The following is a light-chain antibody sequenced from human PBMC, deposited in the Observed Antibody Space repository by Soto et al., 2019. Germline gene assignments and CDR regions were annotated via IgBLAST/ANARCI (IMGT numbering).Light chain of an antibody. V-gene: IGKV2-30*02. CDR3: MQGTHWPIT. J-gene: IGKJ5*01. CDR2: KVS. CDR1: QSLVHSDGIAY. Sequence: DVLRTQSPLSLPVTLVQPASISFRSNQSLVHSDGIAYFSWFQQRPGRSPRRLXYKVSNRDSGVPARFRGSGSGTDFALKISRVEAEDVGVYYCMQGTHWPITFGQGTRLEIK.